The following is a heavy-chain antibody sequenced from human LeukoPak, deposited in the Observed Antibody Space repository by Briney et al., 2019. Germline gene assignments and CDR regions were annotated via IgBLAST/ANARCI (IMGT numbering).Heavy chain of an antibody. D-gene: IGHD5-18*01. CDR2: INPNSGGT. J-gene: IGHJ6*02. V-gene: IGHV1-2*02. Sequence: ASVKVSCKASGYTFTSYDINWVRQATGQGLEWMGWINPNSGGTNYAQKFQGRVTMTRDTSISTAYMELSRLRSDDTAVYYCARESDYAGDTAMVTSYGMDVWGQGTTVTVSS. CDR3: ARESDYAGDTAMVTSYGMDV. CDR1: GYTFTSYD.